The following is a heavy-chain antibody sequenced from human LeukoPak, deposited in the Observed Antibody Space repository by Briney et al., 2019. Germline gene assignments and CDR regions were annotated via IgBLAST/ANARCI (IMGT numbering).Heavy chain of an antibody. D-gene: IGHD6-19*01. CDR3: ARTLNSSGWYLGYFDY. V-gene: IGHV4-59*12. Sequence: PSETLSLTCTVSGGSISSYYWSWIRQPPGKGLEWIGYIYYSGSTNYNPSLKSRVTISVDTSKNQFPLKLSSVTAADTAVYYCARTLNSSGWYLGYFDYWGQGTLVTVSS. CDR1: GGSISSYY. CDR2: IYYSGST. J-gene: IGHJ4*02.